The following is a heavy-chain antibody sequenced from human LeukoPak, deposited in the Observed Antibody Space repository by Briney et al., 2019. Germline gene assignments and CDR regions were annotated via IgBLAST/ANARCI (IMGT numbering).Heavy chain of an antibody. J-gene: IGHJ4*02. Sequence: GGSLRLSCVTSGFSFSPSAMNWVRQAPGRGLEWVSSISPSGGAIFYAESLRGRFTISRDNAKNSLFLQMNTLRAEDTAVYFCASGIRERGFDYWGQGTLVTVSS. CDR2: ISPSGGAI. D-gene: IGHD1-1*01. V-gene: IGHV3-21*01. CDR1: GFSFSPSA. CDR3: ASGIRERGFDY.